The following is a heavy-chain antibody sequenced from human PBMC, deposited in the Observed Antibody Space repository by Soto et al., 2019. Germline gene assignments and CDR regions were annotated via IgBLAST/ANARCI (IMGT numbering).Heavy chain of an antibody. CDR3: ARGEQLWLSAHYYGMDV. Sequence: QVQLVESGGGVVQPGRSLRLSCAASGFTFSSYAMHWVRQAPGKGLEWVAVISYDGSNKYYADSVKGRFTISRDNSKNTLYLQMNSLRAEDTAVYYCARGEQLWLSAHYYGMDVWGQGTTVTVSS. J-gene: IGHJ6*02. CDR1: GFTFSSYA. CDR2: ISYDGSNK. D-gene: IGHD5-18*01. V-gene: IGHV3-30-3*01.